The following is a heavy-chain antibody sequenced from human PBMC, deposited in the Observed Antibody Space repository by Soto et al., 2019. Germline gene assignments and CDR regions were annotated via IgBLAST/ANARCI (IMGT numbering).Heavy chain of an antibody. V-gene: IGHV1-46*01. Sequence: QVQLVQSGAEVKKPGASVKVSCKASGYTFTSYYMHWVRQAPGQGLEWMGIINPSGGSTSYGQKFEGRITMTRDTSTSAVYMELSSLRSEDTAVYYCARDRGPFSYFDYWGEGTLVTVSA. CDR2: INPSGGST. J-gene: IGHJ4*02. CDR3: ARDRGPFSYFDY. CDR1: GYTFTSYY.